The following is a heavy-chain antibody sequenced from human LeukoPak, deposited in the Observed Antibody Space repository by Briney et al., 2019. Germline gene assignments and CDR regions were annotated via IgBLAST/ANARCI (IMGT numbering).Heavy chain of an antibody. D-gene: IGHD6-19*01. CDR2: ISGSSGTI. CDR1: GFSFSGYS. J-gene: IGHJ6*02. CDR3: ARDGKYSSGWYADYYYGMDV. V-gene: IGHV3-48*04. Sequence: GGSLRLSCAASGFSFSGYSMNWVRQAPGKGLEWASYISGSSGTIYNADSVTGRFTISRDNAKNSLYLQMNSLRAEDTAVYYCARDGKYSSGWYADYYYGMDVWGQGTTVTVSS.